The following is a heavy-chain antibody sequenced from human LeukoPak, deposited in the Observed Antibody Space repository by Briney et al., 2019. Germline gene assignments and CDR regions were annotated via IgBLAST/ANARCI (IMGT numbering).Heavy chain of an antibody. CDR3: ARSMAYYFDY. J-gene: IGHJ4*02. CDR1: GFTFSSYW. D-gene: IGHD5-24*01. Sequence: PGGSLRLSCAASGFTFSSYWMTWVRQAPGKGLEWVANIKQDGSEKYYVDSVKGRFTISRDNAKNSLYLQVNSLRVEDTAVYYCARSMAYYFDYWGQGTLVTVSS. CDR2: IKQDGSEK. V-gene: IGHV3-7*01.